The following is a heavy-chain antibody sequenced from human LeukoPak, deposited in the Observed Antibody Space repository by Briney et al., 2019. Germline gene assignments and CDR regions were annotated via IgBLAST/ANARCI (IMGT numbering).Heavy chain of an antibody. J-gene: IGHJ4*02. CDR3: ERERSSSSDY. CDR1: GYSISSGYY. V-gene: IGHV4-38-2*02. CDR2: IYHTGTT. Sequence: SEXLSLTCAVSGYSISSGYYWGWIRQPPGKGLEWIGSIYHTGTTYYNPSLKSRVTISVDTSKTQFSLKLSSVTATDAAIYYCERERSSSSDYWGQGTLVTVSS. D-gene: IGHD6-6*01.